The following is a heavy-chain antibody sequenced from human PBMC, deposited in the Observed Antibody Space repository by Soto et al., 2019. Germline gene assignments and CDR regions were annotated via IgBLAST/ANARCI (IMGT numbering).Heavy chain of an antibody. CDR3: ARHEAPAGYYYYGMDV. Sequence: PGESLKISCKGSGYSFTNYWIGWVRQMPGKGLEWMGIIYPGDSDTNYSPSFQGHVTISADKSISTAYLQWSSLKASDTAMYYCARHEAPAGYYYYGMDVWGQGTTVTVSS. CDR2: IYPGDSDT. J-gene: IGHJ6*02. V-gene: IGHV5-51*01. D-gene: IGHD3-10*01. CDR1: GYSFTNYW.